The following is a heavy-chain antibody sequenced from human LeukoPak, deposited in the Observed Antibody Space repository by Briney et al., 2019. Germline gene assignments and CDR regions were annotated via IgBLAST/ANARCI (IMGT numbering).Heavy chain of an antibody. J-gene: IGHJ4*02. CDR3: ARHLLVAVIVGEGYFDY. V-gene: IGHV4-39*01. CDR2: IYYSGST. Sequence: PSETLSLTCTVSGGSISSSSYYWGWIRQPPGKGLGWIGSIYYSGSTYYNPSLKSRVTISVDTSKNQFSLKLSSVTAADTAVYYCARHLLVAVIVGEGYFDYWGQGTLVTVSS. CDR1: GGSISSSSYY. D-gene: IGHD1-26*01.